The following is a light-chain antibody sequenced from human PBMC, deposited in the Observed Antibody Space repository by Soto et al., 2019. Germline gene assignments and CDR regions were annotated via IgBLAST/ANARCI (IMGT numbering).Light chain of an antibody. V-gene: IGKV1-39*01. CDR2: TAA. Sequence: DIQMTQSPSSLSASVGDRVTITCRASQSISSNLNWYQQKPGKAPKLLIYTAASLQSGVPSRFSGSGSGTDSTLTIASLQLEDFATYYCQQSNSLPPTFGQGTKVEIK. CDR1: QSISSN. J-gene: IGKJ1*01. CDR3: QQSNSLPPT.